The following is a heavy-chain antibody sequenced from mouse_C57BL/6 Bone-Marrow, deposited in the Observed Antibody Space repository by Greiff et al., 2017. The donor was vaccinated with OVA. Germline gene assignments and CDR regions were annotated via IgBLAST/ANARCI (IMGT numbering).Heavy chain of an antibody. CDR2: INPGSGGT. D-gene: IGHD1-1*02. CDR1: GYAFTNYL. J-gene: IGHJ3*01. CDR3: ARSFYGKSFAY. Sequence: QVQLQQSGAELVRPGTSVKVSCKASGYAFTNYLIEWVKQRPGQGLEWIGVINPGSGGTNYNEKFKGKATLTADKSSSTAYMQLSSLTSEDSAVYFCARSFYGKSFAYWGQGTLVTVSA. V-gene: IGHV1-54*01.